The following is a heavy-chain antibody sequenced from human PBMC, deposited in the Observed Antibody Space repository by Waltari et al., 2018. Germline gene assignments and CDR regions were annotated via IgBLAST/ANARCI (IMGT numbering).Heavy chain of an antibody. V-gene: IGHV4-61*02. D-gene: IGHD5-18*01. CDR3: ARDGGYSYGSYYFDY. CDR2: IYTSGST. Sequence: QVQLQESGPGLVKPSQTLSLTCTVSGGSISSGSYYWSWIRQPAGKGLEWIGRIYTSGSTNYNPSLKRRVTISVDTSKNQFSLKLSSVTAADTAVYYCARDGGYSYGSYYFDYWGQGTLVTVSS. J-gene: IGHJ4*02. CDR1: GGSISSGSYY.